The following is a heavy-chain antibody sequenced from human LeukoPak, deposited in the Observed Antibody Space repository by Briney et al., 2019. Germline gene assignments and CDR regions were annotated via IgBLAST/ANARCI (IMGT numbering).Heavy chain of an antibody. V-gene: IGHV4-34*01. CDR3: ARETTVVTPGRSDVFDI. D-gene: IGHD4-23*01. Sequence: SDTLSLTCAVYGGSFSGYYWSWIRQPPGKGLEGIGEINHSGSTNYNPSLKSRVTISVDTSKNQFSLKLSSVTAADTAVYYCARETTVVTPGRSDVFDIWGQGTMVTVSS. J-gene: IGHJ3*02. CDR2: INHSGST. CDR1: GGSFSGYY.